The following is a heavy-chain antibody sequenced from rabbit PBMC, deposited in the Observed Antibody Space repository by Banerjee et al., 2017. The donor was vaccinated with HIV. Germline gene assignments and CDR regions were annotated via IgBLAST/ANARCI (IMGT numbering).Heavy chain of an antibody. CDR1: GFSFSSSHW. V-gene: IGHV1S45*01. Sequence: GPPGESGGELAEPAGSLTLTCTASGFSFSSSHWICWVRQAPGKGLEWIACIDAGSSGSTYYASWAKGRFTISKTSSTTVTLQMTSLTAADTATYFCAGGFAAYVGSGSVPRYNLWGPGTLVTVS. J-gene: IGHJ4*01. CDR2: IDAGSSGST. D-gene: IGHD4-2*01. CDR3: AGGFAAYVGSGSVPRYNL.